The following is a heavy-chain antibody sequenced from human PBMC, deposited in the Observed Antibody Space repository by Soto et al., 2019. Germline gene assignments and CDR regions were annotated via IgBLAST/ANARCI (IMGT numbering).Heavy chain of an antibody. CDR1: GGSISSGGYY. D-gene: IGHD3-3*01. Sequence: PSETLSLTCTVSGGSISSGGYYWSWIRQHPGKGLEWIGYIYYSGSTYYNPSLKSRVTISVDTSKNQFSLKLSSVTAADTAVYYCARDTMEKSYYDFWSGPRYFDYWGQGTLVTVSS. CDR3: ARDTMEKSYYDFWSGPRYFDY. CDR2: IYYSGST. J-gene: IGHJ4*02. V-gene: IGHV4-31*03.